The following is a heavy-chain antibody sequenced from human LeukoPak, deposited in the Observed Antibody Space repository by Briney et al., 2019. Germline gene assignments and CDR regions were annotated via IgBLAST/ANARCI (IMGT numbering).Heavy chain of an antibody. D-gene: IGHD6-13*01. CDR2: IKYDGSEK. J-gene: IGHJ4*02. Sequence: PGGSLRLSCAASGFTFSSYWMHWVRQAPGKGLEWVANIKYDGSEKGYMDSVKGRFTISRDNAKNSLYLQMNSLRAEDTAVYYCARDIEAAGLFLDYWGQGTLVTVSS. CDR3: ARDIEAAGLFLDY. CDR1: GFTFSSYW. V-gene: IGHV3-7*01.